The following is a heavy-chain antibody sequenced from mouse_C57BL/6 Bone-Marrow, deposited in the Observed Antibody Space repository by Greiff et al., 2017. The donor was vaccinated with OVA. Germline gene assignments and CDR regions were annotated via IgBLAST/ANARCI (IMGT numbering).Heavy chain of an antibody. CDR2: IHPNSGST. CDR1: GYTFTSYW. V-gene: IGHV1-64*01. CDR3: AREQLRVDY. D-gene: IGHD3-2*02. Sequence: VQLVESGAELVKPGASVKLSCKASGYTFTSYWMHWVKQRPGQGLEWIGMIHPNSGSTNYNEKFKSKATLTVDKSSSTAYMQLSSLTSEDSAVYYCAREQLRVDYWGQGTTLTVSS. J-gene: IGHJ2*01.